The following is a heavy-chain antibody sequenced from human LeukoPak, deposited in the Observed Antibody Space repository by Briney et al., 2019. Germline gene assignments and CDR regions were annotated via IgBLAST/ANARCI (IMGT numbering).Heavy chain of an antibody. Sequence: SETLSLTCTVSGGSISSYYWSWIRQSPGKGLEWIGHVSYTGITNNNPSLKSRGIISVDTSKNQFSLKLTSVTTADTAVYHCARDKSGAEAFEIWGQGTMVTVSS. CDR1: GGSISSYY. D-gene: IGHD1-14*01. J-gene: IGHJ3*02. CDR2: VSYTGIT. CDR3: ARDKSGAEAFEI. V-gene: IGHV4-59*01.